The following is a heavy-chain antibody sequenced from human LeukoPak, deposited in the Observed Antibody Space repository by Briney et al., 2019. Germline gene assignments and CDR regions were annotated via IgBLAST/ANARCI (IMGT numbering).Heavy chain of an antibody. J-gene: IGHJ4*02. CDR1: GFTFSNNW. D-gene: IGHD3-10*01. CDR2: INSDGTTT. V-gene: IGHV3-74*01. Sequence: GGSLRLSCAASGFTFSNNWMHWVRQAPGKGLEWVSYINSDGTTTYYADSVKGRITISRDNTRNTLYLQMNSLRAEDTAVYYCAGGCTYYYASRNYRDRDYCDYWGQGTLVTVSS. CDR3: AGGCTYYYASRNYRDRDYCDY.